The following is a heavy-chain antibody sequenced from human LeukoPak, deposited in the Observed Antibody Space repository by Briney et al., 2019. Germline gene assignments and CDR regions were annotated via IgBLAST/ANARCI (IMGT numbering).Heavy chain of an antibody. J-gene: IGHJ6*03. Sequence: SETLSLTCTVSGGSISSYYWSWIRQPPGKGLEWIGYIYTSGSTNYNPSLKSRVTISVDTSKNQFSLKLSSVTAADTAVYYCARLDIVVVPAATHYYNYMDVWGKGTTVTVSS. CDR2: IYTSGST. CDR3: ARLDIVVVPAATHYYNYMDV. V-gene: IGHV4-4*09. D-gene: IGHD2-2*03. CDR1: GGSISSYY.